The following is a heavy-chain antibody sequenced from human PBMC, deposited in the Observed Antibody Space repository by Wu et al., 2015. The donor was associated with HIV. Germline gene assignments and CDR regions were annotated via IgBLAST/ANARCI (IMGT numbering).Heavy chain of an antibody. CDR1: GNTFNA. V-gene: IGHV1-69*05. J-gene: IGHJ4*02. CDR3: ATPRSPGFSSAWPTYFDY. D-gene: IGHD6-19*01. Sequence: QDQLVQSGAEVKKPGSSVKISCKASGNTFNAINWLRQAPGQGLEWMGGIIPLFGTTDYAQIFQGRVTITTDESTSTAYMRLSSLRSEDTAVYYCATPRSPGFSSAWPTYFDYWGQGTLVTVSS. CDR2: IIPLFGTT.